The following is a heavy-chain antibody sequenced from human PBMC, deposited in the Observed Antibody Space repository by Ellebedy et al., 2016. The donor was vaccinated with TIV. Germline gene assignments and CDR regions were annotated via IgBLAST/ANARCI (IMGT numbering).Heavy chain of an antibody. J-gene: IGHJ4*02. CDR3: ATERGAYSGSGQAFDY. Sequence: GESLKISCAASEFTFSTYWMNWVRQAPGKGLEWVATIKQDGSEKYYVDSVKGRFTITRDNAENSLYLQMNSLRAEDTAVYYCATERGAYSGSGQAFDYWGQGTLVTVSS. CDR2: IKQDGSEK. CDR1: EFTFSTYW. V-gene: IGHV3-7*01. D-gene: IGHD3-10*01.